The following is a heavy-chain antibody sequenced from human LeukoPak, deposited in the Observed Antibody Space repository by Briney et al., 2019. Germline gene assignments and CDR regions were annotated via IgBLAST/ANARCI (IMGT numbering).Heavy chain of an antibody. V-gene: IGHV4-59*01. J-gene: IGHJ3*02. CDR3: ARSAEWFSNAFDI. D-gene: IGHD3-3*01. CDR1: GASTSHFY. CDR2: MHNSGSS. Sequence: SETLSLSCTVSGASTSHFYWNWMRQPPGKGLEWIGYMHNSGSSKHSPSLKSRVTISIDTSKNHFSLQLTSVTAADTAIYYCARSAEWFSNAFDIWGQGTMVSVSS.